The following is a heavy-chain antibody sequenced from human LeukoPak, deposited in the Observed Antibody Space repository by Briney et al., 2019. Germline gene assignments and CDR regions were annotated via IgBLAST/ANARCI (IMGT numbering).Heavy chain of an antibody. J-gene: IGHJ4*02. CDR1: GFPFTDAW. CDR3: ARENYYGSGSYYDY. V-gene: IGHV3-15*01. D-gene: IGHD3-10*01. CDR2: IKSKGSGGTT. Sequence: GGSLRLSCTASGFPFTDAWMSWVRQAPGKGLEWVGRIKSKGSGGTTDYAAPVKGRFTISRDNSKNTLYLQMNSLRAEDTAVYYCARENYYGSGSYYDYWGQGTLVTVSS.